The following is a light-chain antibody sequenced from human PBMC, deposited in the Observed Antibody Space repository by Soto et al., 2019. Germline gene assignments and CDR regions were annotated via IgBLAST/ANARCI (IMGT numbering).Light chain of an antibody. CDR3: QSYDSSLCEGG. CDR2: GNS. CDR1: SSNIGAGYD. V-gene: IGLV1-40*01. Sequence: QSVLTQPPSVSGAPGQRVTISCTGSSSNIGAGYDVHWYQQLPGTAPKLLIYGNSNRPSGVPDRFSGSKSGTAASLAISGLQADDEAEYYCQSYDSSLCEGGFGGGTKLTVL. J-gene: IGLJ2*01.